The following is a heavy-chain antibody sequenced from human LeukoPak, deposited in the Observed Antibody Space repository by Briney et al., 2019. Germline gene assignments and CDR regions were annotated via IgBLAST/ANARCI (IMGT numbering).Heavy chain of an antibody. CDR3: ARLVGYYYGSGSSYFDY. V-gene: IGHV1-18*01. D-gene: IGHD3-10*01. J-gene: IGHJ4*02. CDR2: ISGYNGNT. CDR1: GYTFTSYG. Sequence: ASVKVSCKASGYTFTSYGISWVRQAPGQGLEWMGWISGYNGNTNYAQKLQGRVTMTTDTSTSTAYMELRSLRSDDTAVYYCARLVGYYYGSGSSYFDYWGQGTLVTVSS.